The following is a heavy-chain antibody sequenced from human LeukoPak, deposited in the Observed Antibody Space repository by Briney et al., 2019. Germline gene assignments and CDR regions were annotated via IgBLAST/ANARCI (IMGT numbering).Heavy chain of an antibody. CDR3: ARAYCSSTSCYYYYYGMDA. V-gene: IGHV3-53*01. CDR1: GFTVSSNY. Sequence: GGSLRLSCAASGFTVSSNYMSGVRQAPGKGVEWVSVIYSGGSTYYTDSVKGRFTISRDNSKKTLYLQMNSLRAEDTAVYYCARAYCSSTSCYYYYYGMDAWGQGPTVTVS. J-gene: IGHJ6*02. CDR2: IYSGGST. D-gene: IGHD2-2*01.